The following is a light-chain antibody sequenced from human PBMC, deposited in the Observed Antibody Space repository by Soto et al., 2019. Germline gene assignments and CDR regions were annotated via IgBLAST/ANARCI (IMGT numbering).Light chain of an antibody. CDR2: AAS. CDR1: QSISSY. CDR3: QQSFSTPPENT. J-gene: IGKJ2*01. Sequence: DIPMTQSPSSLSASVGDRVTITCRASQSISSYLNWYQHKVGKAPKLLIYAASSLQSGVPSRFSGSGSGTDFTLTISSLQPEDFATYYCQQSFSTPPENTFGQGTKLEIK. V-gene: IGKV1-39*01.